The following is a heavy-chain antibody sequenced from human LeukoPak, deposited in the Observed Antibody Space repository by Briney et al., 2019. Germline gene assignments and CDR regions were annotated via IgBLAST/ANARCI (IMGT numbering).Heavy chain of an antibody. J-gene: IGHJ4*02. D-gene: IGHD2-21*02. CDR3: VRTYCGGDCKNRYFDY. Sequence: GASVKVSCKASGYILSSYYMHWVRQAPGQGLEWMGIINPSGGSTDYAQKFQGRVTMTRDKSTSTVYMELNSLRSEDTALYYCVRTYCGGDCKNRYFDYWGQGTLVTVSS. CDR2: INPSGGST. CDR1: GYILSSYY. V-gene: IGHV1-46*01.